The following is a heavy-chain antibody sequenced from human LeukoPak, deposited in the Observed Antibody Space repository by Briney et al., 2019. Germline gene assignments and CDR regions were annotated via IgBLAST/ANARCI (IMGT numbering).Heavy chain of an antibody. CDR3: ARGLLYYDILTGYYREGWFDP. V-gene: IGHV4-39*07. D-gene: IGHD3-9*01. CDR1: GGSISSSSYY. J-gene: IGHJ5*02. Sequence: PSETLSLTCTVSGGSISSSSYYWGWIRQPPGKGLEWIGSIYYSGSTYYNPSLKSRVTISVDTSKNQFSLKLSSLTAADTAVYYCARGLLYYDILTGYYREGWFDPWGQGTLVTVSS. CDR2: IYYSGST.